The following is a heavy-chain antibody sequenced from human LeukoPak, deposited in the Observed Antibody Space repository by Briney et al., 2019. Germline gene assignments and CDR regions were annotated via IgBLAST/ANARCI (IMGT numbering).Heavy chain of an antibody. CDR1: GFTLSSYS. J-gene: IGHJ3*02. V-gene: IGHV3-21*01. CDR3: ARVRGYSGYEDAFDI. D-gene: IGHD5-12*01. Sequence: GGSLRLSCAASGFTLSSYSMNWVRQAPGKGLEWVSSISSSSSYIYYADSVKGRFTISRDNAKDSLYLQMNSLRAEDTAVYYCARVRGYSGYEDAFDIWGQGTMVTVSS. CDR2: ISSSSSYI.